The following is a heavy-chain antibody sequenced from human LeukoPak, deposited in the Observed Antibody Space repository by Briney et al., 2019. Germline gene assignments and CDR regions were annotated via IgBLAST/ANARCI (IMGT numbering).Heavy chain of an antibody. V-gene: IGHV4-34*01. Sequence: SETLSLTCAVYGGSFSGYYWSWIRQPPGKGLEWIGEINHSGSTNYNPSLKSRVTISVDTSKNQFSLKLSSVTAADTAVYYCARDLGIAARPGASGYWGQGTLVTVSS. CDR1: GGSFSGYY. CDR3: ARDLGIAARPGASGY. J-gene: IGHJ4*02. CDR2: INHSGST. D-gene: IGHD6-6*01.